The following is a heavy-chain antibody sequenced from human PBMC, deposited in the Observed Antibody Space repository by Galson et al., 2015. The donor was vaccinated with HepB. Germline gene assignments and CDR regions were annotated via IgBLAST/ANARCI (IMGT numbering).Heavy chain of an antibody. D-gene: IGHD1-26*01. Sequence: SLRLSCAASGFAFSDAWMNWVRQAPGKGLEWVGRIKSKTDGGTTDYAAPVKGRFTISRDDSKNTLYLQMNSLKTEDTAVYSCSTELRWELLGMACWGQGTLVTVSS. J-gene: IGHJ4*02. CDR2: IKSKTDGGTT. V-gene: IGHV3-15*01. CDR3: STELRWELLGMAC. CDR1: GFAFSDAW.